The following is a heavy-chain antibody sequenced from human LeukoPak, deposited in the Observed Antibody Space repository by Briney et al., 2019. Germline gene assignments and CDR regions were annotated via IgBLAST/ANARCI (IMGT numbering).Heavy chain of an antibody. J-gene: IGHJ5*02. CDR2: ISGSGGST. CDR1: GFTFSSYA. Sequence: PGGSLRLSCAASGFTFSSYAMSWVRQAPGKGLEWVSAISGSGGSTYYADSVKGRFTISRDNSKNTLYLQMNSLRAEDTAVYYCAKDLSDPYYDILTGPNWFDPWGQGTLVTVSS. CDR3: AKDLSDPYYDILTGPNWFDP. D-gene: IGHD3-9*01. V-gene: IGHV3-23*01.